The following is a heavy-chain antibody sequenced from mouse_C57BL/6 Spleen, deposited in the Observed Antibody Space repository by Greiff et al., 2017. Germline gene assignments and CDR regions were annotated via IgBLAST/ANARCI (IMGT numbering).Heavy chain of an antibody. V-gene: IGHV2-6-1*01. CDR1: GFSLTSYG. Sequence: VQLQESGPGLVAPSQSLSITCTVSGFSLTSYGVHWVRQPPGKGLEWLVVIWSDGSTTYNSALKSRLSISKDNSKSQVFLKMNSLQTDDTAMYXCARHNNGSGGAMDYWGQGTSVTVSS. CDR2: IWSDGST. CDR3: ARHNNGSGGAMDY. J-gene: IGHJ4*01. D-gene: IGHD1-1*01.